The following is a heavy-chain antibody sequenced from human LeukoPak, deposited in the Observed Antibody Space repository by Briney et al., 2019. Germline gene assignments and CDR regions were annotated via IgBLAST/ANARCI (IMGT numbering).Heavy chain of an antibody. CDR3: AKCYGWEASYYYYYMDV. V-gene: IGHV3-30*02. D-gene: IGHD1-26*01. Sequence: GGSLRLSCGPSGFTLSSYGMHWVRQAPGKGLEWVAFIWYEGSNKYYVDSVKGRFTTSRDNSKDTLYLQVNSLRAEDTAVYYCAKCYGWEASYYYYYMDVWGKGTTVTISS. J-gene: IGHJ6*03. CDR2: IWYEGSNK. CDR1: GFTLSSYG.